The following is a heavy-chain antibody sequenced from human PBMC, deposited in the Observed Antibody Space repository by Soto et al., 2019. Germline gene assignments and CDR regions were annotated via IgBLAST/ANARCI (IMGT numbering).Heavy chain of an antibody. J-gene: IGHJ4*02. CDR3: ARDSTPRLGTAFDN. CDR1: GGSVSSGSYY. Sequence: SETLSLTCTVSGGSVSSGSYYWSWIRQPPGKGLEWIGYIYYSGSTNYNPSLKSRVTISVDTSKNQFSLKLSSVTAADTAVYYSARDSTPRLGTAFDNPGQGTLVTLPS. V-gene: IGHV4-61*01. D-gene: IGHD3-10*01. CDR2: IYYSGST.